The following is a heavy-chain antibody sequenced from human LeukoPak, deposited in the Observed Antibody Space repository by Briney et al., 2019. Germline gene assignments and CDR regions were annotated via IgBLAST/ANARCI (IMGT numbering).Heavy chain of an antibody. D-gene: IGHD3-16*01. CDR3: ARRRERGASDAFAF. CDR1: GLTFSSFW. V-gene: IGHV3-74*01. J-gene: IGHJ3*01. Sequence: GGSLRLSCAASGLTFSSFWMYWARQAPGKGPVWVSRINSDGGSTTYADSVKGRFTISRDNAKNTVYLQMNSLRAEDTAVYYCARRRERGASDAFAFWGQGTMVTVSS. CDR2: INSDGGST.